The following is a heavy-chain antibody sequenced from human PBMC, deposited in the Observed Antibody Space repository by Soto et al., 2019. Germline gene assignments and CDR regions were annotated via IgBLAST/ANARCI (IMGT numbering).Heavy chain of an antibody. CDR1: GGSFSAYY. CDR3: ARQRPTDGRWEFANYYGMDV. Sequence: SETLSLTCAVYGGSFSAYYWSWVRQPPGKGLEWIGEIIHSESTKYNPSLKRRVTISVDTSKNQFSLKLSSVTAADTAVYYCARQRPTDGRWEFANYYGMDVWGQGTTVTVSS. D-gene: IGHD1-26*01. V-gene: IGHV4-34*12. J-gene: IGHJ6*02. CDR2: IIHSEST.